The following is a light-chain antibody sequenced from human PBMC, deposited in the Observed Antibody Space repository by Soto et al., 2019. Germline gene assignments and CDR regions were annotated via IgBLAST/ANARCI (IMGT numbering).Light chain of an antibody. J-gene: IGLJ1*01. CDR3: SSLTSGSTRV. CDR1: SSDVGGYDY. CDR2: EVT. V-gene: IGLV2-14*01. Sequence: QSALTQPASVSGSPGQSITISCTATSSDVGGYDYVSWYQQHPDKAPKLIVYEVTHRPSGVSNRFSGSKSGNTASLTISGLQAEDEADYYCSSLTSGSTRVFGTGTKLTVL.